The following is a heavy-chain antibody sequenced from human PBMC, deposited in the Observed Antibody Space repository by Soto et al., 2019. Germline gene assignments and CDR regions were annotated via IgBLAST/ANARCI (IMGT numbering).Heavy chain of an antibody. Sequence: HPGGSLRLSCAASGFTFSSYGMHWVRQAPGKGLEWVAVISYDGSNKYYADSVKGRFTISRDNSKNTLYLQMNSLRAEDTAVYYCAKDETGYSYLLRGTAKDYWGQGTLVTVSS. V-gene: IGHV3-30*18. CDR1: GFTFSSYG. CDR2: ISYDGSNK. J-gene: IGHJ4*02. D-gene: IGHD5-18*01. CDR3: AKDETGYSYLLRGTAKDY.